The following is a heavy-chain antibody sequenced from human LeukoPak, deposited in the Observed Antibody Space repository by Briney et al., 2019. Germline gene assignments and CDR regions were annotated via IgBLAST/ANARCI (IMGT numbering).Heavy chain of an antibody. J-gene: IGHJ4*02. CDR3: ARSVTTLPPSFDY. CDR1: GFTFSSYA. CDR2: IYTSGST. Sequence: GSLRLSCAASGFTFSSYAMSWIRQPPGKGLEWIGRIYTSGSTNYNPSLKSRVTISVDTSKNQFSLKLSSVTAADTAVYYCARSVTTLPPSFDYWGQGTLVTVSS. V-gene: IGHV4-4*08. D-gene: IGHD4-11*01.